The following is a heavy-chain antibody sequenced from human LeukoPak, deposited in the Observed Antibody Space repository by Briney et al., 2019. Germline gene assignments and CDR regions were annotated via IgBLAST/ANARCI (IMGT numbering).Heavy chain of an antibody. CDR2: IDWDDDK. CDR1: GFSFSTSGMC. CDR3: ARIRYYYDSSGAHPFDY. V-gene: IGHV2-70*01. Sequence: ESGPTLVNPTQPLTLTCTFSGFSFSTSGMCVSWIRQPPGKALEWLALIDWDDDKYYSTSLKTRLTISKDTSKNQVVLTMTNMDPVDTATYYCARIRYYYDSSGAHPFDYWGQGTLVTVSS. D-gene: IGHD3-22*01. J-gene: IGHJ4*02.